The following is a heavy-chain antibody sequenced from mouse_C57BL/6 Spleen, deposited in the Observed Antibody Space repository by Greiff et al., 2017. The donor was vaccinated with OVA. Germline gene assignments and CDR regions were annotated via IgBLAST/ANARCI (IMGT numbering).Heavy chain of an antibody. D-gene: IGHD3-1*01. Sequence: VQLQQSGAELVRPGTSVKVSCKASGYAFTNYLIEWVKQRPGQGLEWIGVINPGSGGTNYNEKFKGKATLTADKSSSTAYMQLSSLTSEDSAVYFCARSGREVAMDYWGQGTSVTVSS. V-gene: IGHV1-54*01. CDR2: INPGSGGT. CDR1: GYAFTNYL. CDR3: ARSGREVAMDY. J-gene: IGHJ4*01.